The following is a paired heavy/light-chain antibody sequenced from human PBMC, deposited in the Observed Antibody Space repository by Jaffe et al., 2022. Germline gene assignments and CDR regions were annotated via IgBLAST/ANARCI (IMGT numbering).Light chain of an antibody. Sequence: QSALTQPASVSGSPGQSITISCTGTSSDVGGYNYVSYVSWYQQHPGKAPKLMIYEVSNRPSGISNRFSGSKSGNTASLTISGLQAEDEADYYCSSYTSSNTWVFGGGTKLTVL. V-gene: IGLV2-14*01. CDR2: EVS. CDR3: SSYTSSNTWV. J-gene: IGLJ3*02. CDR1: SSDVGGYNY.
Heavy chain of an antibody. CDR2: ISWNSGRI. J-gene: IGHJ3*02. CDR1: GFTFDDYY. Sequence: EVQLVESGGGLVQPGRSLRLSCAASGFTFDDYYMHWVRQAPGKGLEWVSGISWNSGRIGYADSVKGRFTISRDNAKNSLYLQMNSLRPEDTALYYCAKDMHSSGWHSFDMRGQGTMVTVSS. CDR3: AKDMHSSGWHSFDM. D-gene: IGHD6-19*01. V-gene: IGHV3-9*01.